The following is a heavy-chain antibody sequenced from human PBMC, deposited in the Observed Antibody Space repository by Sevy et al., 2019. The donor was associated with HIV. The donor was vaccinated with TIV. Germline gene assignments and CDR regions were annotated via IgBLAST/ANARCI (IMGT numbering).Heavy chain of an antibody. D-gene: IGHD6-19*01. CDR2: IWCDGTNK. J-gene: IGHJ4*02. CDR3: ARESIAVAGIGYYFDY. Sequence: GGSLRLSCAASGFTYSSYGMHWVRQAPGKGLEWAAVIWCDGTNKEYADSVKGRFTISRDNSKNTLYLQVNSLRAEDTAVYYCARESIAVAGIGYYFDYWGQGTLVTVSS. V-gene: IGHV3-33*01. CDR1: GFTYSSYG.